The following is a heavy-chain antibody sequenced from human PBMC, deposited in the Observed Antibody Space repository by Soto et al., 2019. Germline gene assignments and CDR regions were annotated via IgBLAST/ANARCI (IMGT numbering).Heavy chain of an antibody. V-gene: IGHV1-69*06. J-gene: IGHJ6*02. CDR1: GGSFSSYA. CDR3: ATVDISTWIDGMDV. CDR2: TFPMFGKA. Sequence: SVKVSCKASGGSFSSYAISWVRQAPGQGLEWMGGTFPMFGKANYAQKFQGRVTISADKSTSTAYMELSSLRSEDTAVYYCATVDISTWIDGMDVWGQGTTVTVSS. D-gene: IGHD2-2*01.